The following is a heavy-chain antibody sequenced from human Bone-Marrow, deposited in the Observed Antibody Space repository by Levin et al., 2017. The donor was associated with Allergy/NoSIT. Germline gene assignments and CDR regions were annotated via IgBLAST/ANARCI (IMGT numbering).Heavy chain of an antibody. CDR3: MYYGSGSQYVDH. Sequence: VASVKVSCKTSGGTLISYGINWVRQAPGLRLEWMGTIMPFFATTKYAHNFQGRVTITADESTSIAYMELSSLRSDDSAVYYCMYYGSGSQYVDHWGQGTLVTVSS. CDR1: GGTLISYG. J-gene: IGHJ5*02. V-gene: IGHV1-69*13. CDR2: IMPFFATT. D-gene: IGHD3-10*01.